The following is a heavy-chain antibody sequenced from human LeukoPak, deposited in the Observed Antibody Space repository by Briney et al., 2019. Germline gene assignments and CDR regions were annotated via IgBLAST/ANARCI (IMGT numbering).Heavy chain of an antibody. Sequence: LGGSLRLSCAASGFTFSSYAMSWVRQAPGKGLEWVSAISGSGGSTYYADSVKGRFTISRDNSKDTLYLQMNSVRAEDTAVYYCAKHTIFGVVSYFDYWGQGTLVTVSS. V-gene: IGHV3-23*01. CDR3: AKHTIFGVVSYFDY. J-gene: IGHJ4*02. D-gene: IGHD3-3*01. CDR2: ISGSGGST. CDR1: GFTFSSYA.